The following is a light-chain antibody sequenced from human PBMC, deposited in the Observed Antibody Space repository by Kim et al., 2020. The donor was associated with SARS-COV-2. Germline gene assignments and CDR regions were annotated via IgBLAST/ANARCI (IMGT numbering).Light chain of an antibody. CDR2: GAS. V-gene: IGKV3-20*01. CDR3: QQYGNSPLYT. Sequence: PGGKTALSSRAGLSGSNSYLAWYQQKPGQAPRLLIYGASSRATGIPDRFSGSGSGTDFTLTISRLEPEDFAVYYCQQYGNSPLYTFGQGTKLEI. CDR1: LSGSNSY. J-gene: IGKJ2*01.